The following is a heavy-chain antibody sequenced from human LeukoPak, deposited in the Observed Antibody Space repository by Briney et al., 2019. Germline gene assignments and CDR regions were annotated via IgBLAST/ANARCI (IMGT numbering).Heavy chain of an antibody. CDR2: IYTSGST. Sequence: PSETLSLTCTVSGGSISSYYGSWIRQRAGKGLAWIGRIYTSGSTNYNPSLKSRVTMSVDTSKKQFSLKLSSVTAADTAVYYCARDGPYYDSSAPTFGNWFDPWGQGTLVTVSS. J-gene: IGHJ5*02. CDR3: ARDGPYYDSSAPTFGNWFDP. CDR1: GGSISSYY. V-gene: IGHV4-4*07. D-gene: IGHD3-22*01.